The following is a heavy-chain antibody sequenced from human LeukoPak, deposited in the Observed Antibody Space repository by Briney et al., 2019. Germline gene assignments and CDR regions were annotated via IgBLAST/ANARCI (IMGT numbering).Heavy chain of an antibody. CDR1: GGSISSYY. CDR3: ARLRPPGYYYYGMDV. V-gene: IGHV4-59*08. CDR2: IYYSGST. J-gene: IGHJ6*02. Sequence: SETLSLTCTVSGGSISSYYWSWIRQPPGKGLEWIGYIYYSGSTNYNPSLTSRVTISVDTSKNQFSLKLSSVTAADTAVYYCARLRPPGYYYYGMDVWGQGTTVTVSS.